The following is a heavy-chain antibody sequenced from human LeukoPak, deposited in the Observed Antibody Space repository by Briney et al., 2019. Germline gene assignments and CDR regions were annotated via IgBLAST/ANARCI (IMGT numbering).Heavy chain of an antibody. V-gene: IGHV1-8*02. Sequence: GASVKVSCKASVYTFFSYDINWVRKATGQGLEWMGWMNPGSGNTGYAQRFQGRVTMTRDTSTNTAYMELSGLRSEDTAIYYCARLSETAAYYYTSGYYFLGYWGQGTLVTVDS. D-gene: IGHD3-22*01. CDR1: VYTFFSYD. CDR3: ARLSETAAYYYTSGYYFLGY. CDR2: MNPGSGNT. J-gene: IGHJ4*02.